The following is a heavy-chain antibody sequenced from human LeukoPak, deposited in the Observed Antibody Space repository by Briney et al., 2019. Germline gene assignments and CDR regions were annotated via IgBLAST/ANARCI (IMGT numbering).Heavy chain of an antibody. CDR3: ARGSYYDSWSGYPELIDFDY. V-gene: IGHV4-34*01. CDR2: INHSGST. Sequence: PGGSLRLSCTASGFTFGDYAMSWFRQPPGKGLEWIGEINHSGSTNYNPSLKSRVTISVDTSKNQFSLKLSSVTAADTAVYYCARGSYYDSWSGYPELIDFDYWGQGTLVTVSS. CDR1: GFTFGDYA. J-gene: IGHJ4*02. D-gene: IGHD3-3*01.